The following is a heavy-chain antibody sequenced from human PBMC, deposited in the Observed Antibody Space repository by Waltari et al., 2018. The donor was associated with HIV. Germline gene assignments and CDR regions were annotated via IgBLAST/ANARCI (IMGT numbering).Heavy chain of an antibody. D-gene: IGHD3-10*01. V-gene: IGHV4-39*01. CDR1: GGSLRNTNFY. Sequence: QLQESGPGLVKPSETLSLTCTVSGGSLRNTNFYWGWIRQPPGKGLEWIASIYYSGNTYRKPSLKSRINMSVDTSRNQFSLRLTSVNATDTAIYYCARQGVTMVRGIGVTDAFDIWGQGTMVTVSS. CDR2: IYYSGNT. J-gene: IGHJ3*02. CDR3: ARQGVTMVRGIGVTDAFDI.